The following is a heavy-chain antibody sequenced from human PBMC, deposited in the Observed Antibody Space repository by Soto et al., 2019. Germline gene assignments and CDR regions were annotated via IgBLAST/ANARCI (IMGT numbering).Heavy chain of an antibody. D-gene: IGHD1-1*01. J-gene: IGHJ4*02. CDR3: AKSVYNWNDGFFDY. Sequence: SLRLSCAASGFTVSTYGMHWVRQAPGKGLEWVAVISYDGNNKYYADSVKGRFTISRDNSKNTLYLQMSSLRAEDTAVYYCAKSVYNWNDGFFDYWGQGTLVTVSS. CDR1: GFTVSTYG. V-gene: IGHV3-30*18. CDR2: ISYDGNNK.